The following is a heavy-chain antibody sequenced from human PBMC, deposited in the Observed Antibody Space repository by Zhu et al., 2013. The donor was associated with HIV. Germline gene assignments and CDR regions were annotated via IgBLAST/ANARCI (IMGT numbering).Heavy chain of an antibody. CDR2: ISAYNGYT. V-gene: IGHV1-18*01. D-gene: IGHD2-2*02. CDR1: GYTFTSYG. J-gene: IGHJ6*03. Sequence: QVQLVQSGAEVKKPGASVKVSCKASGYTFTSYGINWVRQAPGQGLEWLGWISAYNGYTNYAQRIQGRVTMTTDTSTSTAYMELRSPRSDDTAVYYCARVVPAAIGHYYYMDVWGKGTTVTVSS. CDR3: ARVVPAAIGHYYYMDV.